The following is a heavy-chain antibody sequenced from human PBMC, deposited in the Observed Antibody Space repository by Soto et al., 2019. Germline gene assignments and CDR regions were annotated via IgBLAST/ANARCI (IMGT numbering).Heavy chain of an antibody. V-gene: IGHV4-59*01. J-gene: IGHJ6*02. CDR2: IYYSGST. CDR3: ARGTKYYYQGMDX. Sequence: SETLSLTCTVSGDSINNYYWTWIRQPPGKGLEGILDIYYSGSTSYNPSLKSRLTISVDTSKNQFSLKLKSVTAADTAVYYCARGTKYYYQGMDXWGQGTTVTVS. CDR1: GDSINNYY.